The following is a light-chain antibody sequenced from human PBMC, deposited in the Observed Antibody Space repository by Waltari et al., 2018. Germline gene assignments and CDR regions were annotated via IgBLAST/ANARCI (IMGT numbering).Light chain of an antibody. Sequence: DIQMTQSPSSLSASVGDRVTITCQASHDISNYLNWYQQKPGKAPKRLNYDASNSETGVPSRFSGSGSGTDFSFTISSLQPEDIATYYCQQFDNLVYTFGQGTKLEIK. CDR2: DAS. CDR1: HDISNY. CDR3: QQFDNLVYT. V-gene: IGKV1-33*01. J-gene: IGKJ2*01.